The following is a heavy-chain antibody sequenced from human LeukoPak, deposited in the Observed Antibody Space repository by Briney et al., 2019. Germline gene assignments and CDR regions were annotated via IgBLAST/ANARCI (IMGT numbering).Heavy chain of an antibody. V-gene: IGHV3-23*01. CDR1: GFIFSSYA. J-gene: IGHJ5*02. CDR2: ISGSGGST. D-gene: IGHD5-24*01. Sequence: GGSLRLSCAASGFIFSSYAMSWVRQAPGKGLEWVSGISGSGGSTYYADSVKGRFTISRDNSKNTLYLQMNSLRAEDTAVYYCAKDRAEMATISAFDPWGQGTLVTVS. CDR3: AKDRAEMATISAFDP.